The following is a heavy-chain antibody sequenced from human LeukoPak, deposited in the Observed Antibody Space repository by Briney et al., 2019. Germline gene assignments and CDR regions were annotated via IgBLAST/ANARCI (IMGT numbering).Heavy chain of an antibody. J-gene: IGHJ4*02. V-gene: IGHV3-15*01. CDR3: TTNTVE. D-gene: IGHD4-17*01. CDR2: IKSKTDGGTT. CDR1: GFTFTNAH. Sequence: PGGSLRLSCAASGFTFTNAHMSWVRQAPGKGLEWLVRIKSKTDGGTTDYAAPVEGRFTISRDDSEHSLYLQMNSLKTEDTAMYYCTTNTVEWGQGTLVTVSS.